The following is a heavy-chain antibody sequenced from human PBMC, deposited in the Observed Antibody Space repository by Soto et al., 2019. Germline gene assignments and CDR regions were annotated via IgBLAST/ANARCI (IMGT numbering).Heavy chain of an antibody. D-gene: IGHD2-2*01. CDR1: GFTVSNAW. CDR2: IKQDGSEK. CDR3: AKNIRYCSSTNCFVFDY. V-gene: IGHV3-7*01. Sequence: GGSLRLSCAASGFTVSNAWVSWVRQAPGKGLEWVANIKQDGSEKYYVDSVKGRFTISRDNAKNSLYLLMNSLRAEDTAVYYCAKNIRYCSSTNCFVFDYWGQGSLVTGSS. J-gene: IGHJ4*02.